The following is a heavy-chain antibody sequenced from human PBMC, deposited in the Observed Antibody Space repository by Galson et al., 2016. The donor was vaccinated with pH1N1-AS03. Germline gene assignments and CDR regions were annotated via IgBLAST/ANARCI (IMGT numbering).Heavy chain of an antibody. CDR3: ARVLSGHDY. Sequence: ETLSLTCTVSGDSITSYYWSWIRKPTGKGLEWIGHIYSSGSTSYNPSLKGRVTISLDTSKDQLSLKVDSVTAADTAVYYCARVLSGHDYWGQGTLVTVSS. D-gene: IGHD4/OR15-4a*01. CDR2: IYSSGST. V-gene: IGHV4-4*07. J-gene: IGHJ4*02. CDR1: GDSITSYY.